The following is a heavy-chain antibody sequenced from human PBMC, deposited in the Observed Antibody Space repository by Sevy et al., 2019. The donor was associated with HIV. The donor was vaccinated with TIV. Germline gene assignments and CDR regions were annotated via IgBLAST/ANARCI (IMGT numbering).Heavy chain of an antibody. J-gene: IGHJ4*02. V-gene: IGHV3-15*01. CDR2: IKSETDGGAA. D-gene: IGHD4-4*01. CDR3: TTDLGFYSSK. Sequence: GGSLRLSCAASGITFSSAWMSWVRLVPGKGLEWLGRIKSETDGGAADSAAAVKGRFTISRDDSKETLYLQLNSLKTEDTAVYYCTTDLGFYSSKWGQGTLVTVSS. CDR1: GITFSSAW.